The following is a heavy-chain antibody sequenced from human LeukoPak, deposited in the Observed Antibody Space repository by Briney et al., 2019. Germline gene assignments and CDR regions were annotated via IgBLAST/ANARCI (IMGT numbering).Heavy chain of an antibody. CDR1: GYTFTGYY. Sequence: ASVKVSCKASGYTFTGYYIHWVRQAPGQGLEWMGWINPNSGGTNYAQKFQGRVTMTSDTSISTAYMELNRLISDDTAVYYCARAGGGFDYWGQGTLVTVSS. V-gene: IGHV1-2*02. CDR2: INPNSGGT. D-gene: IGHD3-16*01. J-gene: IGHJ4*02. CDR3: ARAGGGFDY.